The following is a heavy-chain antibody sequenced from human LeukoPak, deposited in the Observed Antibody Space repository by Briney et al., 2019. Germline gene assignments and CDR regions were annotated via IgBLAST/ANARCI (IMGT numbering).Heavy chain of an antibody. CDR3: AKVGLRYFDWSNFDY. J-gene: IGHJ4*02. D-gene: IGHD3-9*01. CDR2: ISGSGGST. V-gene: IGHV3-23*01. Sequence: GGSLRLSCAASGFTFSSYAMSWVRQAPGKGLEWVSGISGSGGSTHYADSVKGRFTISRDNSKNTMYLQMNSLSAEDTAVYYCAKVGLRYFDWSNFDYWGQGTLVTVSS. CDR1: GFTFSSYA.